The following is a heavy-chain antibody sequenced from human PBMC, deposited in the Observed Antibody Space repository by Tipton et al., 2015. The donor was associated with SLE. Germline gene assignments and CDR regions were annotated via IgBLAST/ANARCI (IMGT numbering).Heavy chain of an antibody. D-gene: IGHD3-10*01. V-gene: IGHV4-39*02. J-gene: IGHJ4*02. CDR3: ARDQDEGYGSALDY. CDR2: IYYTGVT. Sequence: TLSLTCTVSGGSISTTGYYWDWIRQPPGKGLEWIGRIYYTGVTYFNPSLKGRLTMSVDTSNDQFFLKMTSVDAADTAVYYCARDQDEGYGSALDYWGQGILVTVSS. CDR1: GGSISTTGYY.